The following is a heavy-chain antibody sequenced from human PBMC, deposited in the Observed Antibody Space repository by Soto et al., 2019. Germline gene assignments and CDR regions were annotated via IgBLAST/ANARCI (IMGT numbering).Heavy chain of an antibody. CDR3: ARDQTKWLTDAFDI. D-gene: IGHD5-12*01. V-gene: IGHV1-18*01. CDR1: GYTFISYG. CDR2: ISPYNGNT. J-gene: IGHJ3*02. Sequence: HVQLVQSGAEVKKPGASLKVSCKASGYTFISYGVSWVRQAPGQGLEWLKRISPYNGNTNYDQKVHGRITMTTDTSTSTLYMHLRSLRTDDTAVNYCARDQTKWLTDAFDIWGQGTMVVVSS.